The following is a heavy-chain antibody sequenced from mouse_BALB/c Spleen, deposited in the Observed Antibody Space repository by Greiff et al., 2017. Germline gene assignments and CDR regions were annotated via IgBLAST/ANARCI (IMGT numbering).Heavy chain of an antibody. CDR2: INPSSGYT. CDR3: ARPQIHMIARYVDV. D-gene: IGHD2-4*01. J-gene: IGHJ1*01. CDR1: GYTFTSYT. Sequence: QVQLQQSAAELARPGASVKMSCKASGYTFTSYTMHWVKQRPGQGLEWIGYINPSSGYTEYNQKFKDKTTLTADKSSSTAYMQLSSLTSEDSAVYNCARPQIHMIARYVDVWGAGTTVTVSS. V-gene: IGHV1-4*02.